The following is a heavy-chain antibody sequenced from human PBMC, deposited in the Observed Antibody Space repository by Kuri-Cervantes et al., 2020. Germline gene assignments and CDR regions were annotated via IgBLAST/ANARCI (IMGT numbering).Heavy chain of an antibody. D-gene: IGHD3-22*01. J-gene: IGHJ6*02. Sequence: LSLTCAASGFTFSSYSMNWVRQAPGKGLEWVSYISSSSSTIYYADSVKGRFTISRDNAKNSLYLQINSLRAEDTAVYYCARDWATYYSDSRGQHYYYGMDVWGQGTTVTVSS. CDR2: ISSSSSTI. CDR3: ARDWATYYSDSRGQHYYYGMDV. CDR1: GFTFSSYS. V-gene: IGHV3-48*01.